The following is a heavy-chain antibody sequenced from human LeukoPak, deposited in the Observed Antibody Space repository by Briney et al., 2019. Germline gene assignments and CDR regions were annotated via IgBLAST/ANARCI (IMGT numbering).Heavy chain of an antibody. CDR2: IIPIFGTA. Sequence: SVKVSCKASGGTFSSYAISWVRQAPGQGLEWMGGIIPIFGTANYAQKFQGRVTITTDESTSTAYMELSSLRSEDTAVYYCARGGVLTGSYATPIDYWGQGTLVTVSS. CDR3: ARGGVLTGSYATPIDY. CDR1: GGTFSSYA. D-gene: IGHD3-9*01. V-gene: IGHV1-69*05. J-gene: IGHJ4*02.